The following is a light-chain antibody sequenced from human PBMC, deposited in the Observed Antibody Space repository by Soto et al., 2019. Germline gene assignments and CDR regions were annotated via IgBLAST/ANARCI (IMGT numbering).Light chain of an antibody. CDR3: QQYGSSRLT. J-gene: IGKJ4*01. Sequence: EIVFTQSPGTLSLSPGERATLSCRASQSVSSSFLKWYQQKPGQAPRLFIYGASRRETGIPDIFSGSGAGTEFTLTISRLEPEDFEVDDCQQYGSSRLTFGGGTKVDIK. CDR2: GAS. V-gene: IGKV3-20*01. CDR1: QSVSSSF.